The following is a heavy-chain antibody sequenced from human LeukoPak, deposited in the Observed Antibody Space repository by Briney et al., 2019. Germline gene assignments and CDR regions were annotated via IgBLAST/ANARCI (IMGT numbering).Heavy chain of an antibody. D-gene: IGHD6-19*01. CDR1: GGTFSSYA. J-gene: IGHJ4*02. Sequence: ASVKASCKASGGTFSSYAISRVRQAPGQGLKWMGGIIPIFGTANYAQKFQGRVTITADESTSTAYMELSSLRSEDTAVYYCARAPPHSSGWYYFDYWGQGTLVTVSS. V-gene: IGHV1-69*13. CDR3: ARAPPHSSGWYYFDY. CDR2: IIPIFGTA.